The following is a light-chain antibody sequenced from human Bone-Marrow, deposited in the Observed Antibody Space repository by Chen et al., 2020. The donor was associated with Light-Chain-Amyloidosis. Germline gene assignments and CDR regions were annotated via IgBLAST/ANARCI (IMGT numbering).Light chain of an antibody. CDR2: LNSDGSH. V-gene: IGLV4-69*01. J-gene: IGLJ3*02. CDR1: SGHSNYA. Sequence: QLVLTQSPSASASLGASVKFTCTLSSGHSNYAIAWHQQKPEKGPRYLMKLNSDGSHSKGDGIPDRFSGSSSGAERYLTISSLQSEDEADYYCQTWDTGLWVFGGGTKLTVL. CDR3: QTWDTGLWV.